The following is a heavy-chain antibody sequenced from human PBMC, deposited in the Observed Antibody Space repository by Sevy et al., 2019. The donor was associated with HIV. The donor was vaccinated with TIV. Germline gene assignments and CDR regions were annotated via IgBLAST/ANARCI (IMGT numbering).Heavy chain of an antibody. J-gene: IGHJ6*02. V-gene: IGHV3-9*01. D-gene: IGHD2-21*01. Sequence: GGSLRLSCAASGFPFNDHAMHWVRQVPGKGLEWVSGVSWNSRYIGYADSVKGRFTISRDNARHFLYLEMNSLRPEDTALYYCAKDIKRGCDGVNCYSYYYYFYGLDVWGQGTTVTAS. CDR1: GFPFNDHA. CDR3: AKDIKRGCDGVNCYSYYYYFYGLDV. CDR2: VSWNSRYI.